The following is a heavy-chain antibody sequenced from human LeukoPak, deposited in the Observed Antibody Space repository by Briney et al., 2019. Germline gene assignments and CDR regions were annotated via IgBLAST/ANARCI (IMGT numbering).Heavy chain of an antibody. D-gene: IGHD5-18*01. CDR3: ARGYSYVPYYYYMDV. CDR1: GGSFSGYY. CDR2: INHSGST. V-gene: IGHV4-34*01. J-gene: IGHJ6*03. Sequence: SETLSLTCAVYGGSFSGYYWSWIRQPPGKGLEWIGEINHSGSTNYNPSLKSRVTISVDTSKNQFSLKLSSVTAADTAVYYCARGYSYVPYYYYMDVWGKGTTVTISS.